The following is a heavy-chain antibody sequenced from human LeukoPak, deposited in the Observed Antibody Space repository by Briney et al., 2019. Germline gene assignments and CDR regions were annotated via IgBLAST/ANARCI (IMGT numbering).Heavy chain of an antibody. Sequence: PSETLSLTCTVSGGSISSSSYYWGWIRQPPGKGLEWIGSIYYSGSTYYNPSLKSRVTISVDTSKNQFSLKLSSVTAADTAVYYCARHPDIVVERWFDPWGQGTLVTVSS. CDR1: GGSISSSSYY. CDR2: IYYSGST. D-gene: IGHD2-2*01. V-gene: IGHV4-39*01. J-gene: IGHJ5*02. CDR3: ARHPDIVVERWFDP.